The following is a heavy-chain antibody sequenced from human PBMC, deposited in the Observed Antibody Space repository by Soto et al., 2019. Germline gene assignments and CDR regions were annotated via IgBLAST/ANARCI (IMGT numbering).Heavy chain of an antibody. D-gene: IGHD6-13*01. CDR1: GYTFTDYE. CDR2: MNSKTGNT. Sequence: QVQLVQSGAEVKKPGASVKVSCKASGYTFTDYEINWVRLATGQGLEWMGWMNSKTGNTGYAQKFQGRVTMTRDTSISTAYMELSSLRSEDTAVYYCARGRGAEAYRAYYDYWGQGALVTVSS. CDR3: ARGRGAEAYRAYYDY. V-gene: IGHV1-8*01. J-gene: IGHJ4*02.